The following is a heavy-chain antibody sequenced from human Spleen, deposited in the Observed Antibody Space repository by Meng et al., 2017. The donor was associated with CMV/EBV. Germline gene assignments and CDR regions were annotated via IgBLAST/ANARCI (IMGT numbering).Heavy chain of an antibody. CDR1: GFSFVTYY. J-gene: IGHJ6*02. V-gene: IGHV3-7*01. CDR2: IKQDGSEK. D-gene: IGHD2-2*01. Sequence: GESLKISCAASGFSFVTYYMNWVRQAPGKGLEWVANIKQDGSEKYYVDSVKGRFTISRDNAKNSLYLQMNSLRAEDTAVYYCARDEGYCSSTSCSYYYYYGMDVWGQGTTVTVSS. CDR3: ARDEGYCSSTSCSYYYYYGMDV.